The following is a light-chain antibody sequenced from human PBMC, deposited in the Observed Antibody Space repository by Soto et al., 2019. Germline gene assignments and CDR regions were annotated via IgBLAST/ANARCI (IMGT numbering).Light chain of an antibody. CDR2: DAS. J-gene: IGKJ2*01. V-gene: IGKV3-11*01. CDR1: QSVRSY. Sequence: EIVLTQSPATLSLSPGERATLSCRASQSVRSYLAWYQQKPGQAPRLLIYDASTRATGIPARFSGSGSGTDFTLTISXXEPEDFAVYYCQQRSNLLYTFGQGTKLEIK. CDR3: QQRSNLLYT.